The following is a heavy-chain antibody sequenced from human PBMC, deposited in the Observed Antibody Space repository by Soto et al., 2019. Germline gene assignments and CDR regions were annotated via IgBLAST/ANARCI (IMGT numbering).Heavy chain of an antibody. CDR2: ISYDGSNK. Sequence: GGSLRLSCAASGFTFSSYAMHWVRQAPGKGLEWVAVISYDGSNKYYADSVKGRFTISRDNSKNTLYLQMNSLRAEDTAVYYCARGGPNYDDSSGPLGYWGQGTLVTVSS. D-gene: IGHD3-22*01. J-gene: IGHJ4*02. CDR3: ARGGPNYDDSSGPLGY. V-gene: IGHV3-30-3*01. CDR1: GFTFSSYA.